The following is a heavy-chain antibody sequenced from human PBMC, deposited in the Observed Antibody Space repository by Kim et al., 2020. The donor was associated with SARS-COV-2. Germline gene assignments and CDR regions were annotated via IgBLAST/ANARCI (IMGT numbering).Heavy chain of an antibody. D-gene: IGHD6-6*01. V-gene: IGHV3-66*01. Sequence: FTISRDNSKNTLYLQMNSLRAEDTAVYYCARENIERTSIAARHGNSPVGYWGQGTLVTVSS. J-gene: IGHJ4*02. CDR3: ARENIERTSIAARHGNSPVGY.